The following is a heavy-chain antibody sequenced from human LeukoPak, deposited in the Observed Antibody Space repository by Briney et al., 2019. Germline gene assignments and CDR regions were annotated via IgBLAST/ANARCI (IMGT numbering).Heavy chain of an antibody. V-gene: IGHV1-18*01. D-gene: IGHD2-2*01. J-gene: IGHJ3*02. CDR3: ARATIDIVVVPAGI. CDR1: GYTFTSYG. Sequence: ASVKVSCKASGYTFTSYGISWVRQAPGQGLEWMGWISAYNGNTSYAQKLQGRVTMTTDTSTSTAYMELRSLRSDDTAVYYCARATIDIVVVPAGIWGQGTMVTVSS. CDR2: ISAYNGNT.